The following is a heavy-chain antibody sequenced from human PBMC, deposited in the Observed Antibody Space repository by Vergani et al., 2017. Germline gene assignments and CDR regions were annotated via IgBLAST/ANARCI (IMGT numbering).Heavy chain of an antibody. CDR2: ISPDTGKT. CDR1: GYTFRNKD. D-gene: IGHD1-26*01. CDR3: ARTGSISGSYDFDY. V-gene: IGHV1-18*01. J-gene: IGHJ4*02. Sequence: QIQLVQSGAEVKKPGAALNVSCKASGYTFRNKDISWLRQAPGQGLEWMGSISPDTGKTNTAQKFQDRVIMTTDTSTSTAYLSLGTLTSDDTAVYYCARTGSISGSYDFDYWGQGTLVTVSS.